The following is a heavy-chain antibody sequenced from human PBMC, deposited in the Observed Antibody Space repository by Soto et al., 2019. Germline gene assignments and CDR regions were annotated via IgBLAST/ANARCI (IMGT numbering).Heavy chain of an antibody. CDR3: ARGNCSSTSCYDYYGMDV. J-gene: IGHJ6*02. V-gene: IGHV1-18*04. CDR2: ISAYNGNT. CDR1: GYTFTSYG. Sequence: ASVRVSCKASGYTFTSYGICWVRQAPGQGLEWMGWISAYNGNTNYAQKLQGRVTMTTDTSTSTAYMELRSLRSDDTAVYYCARGNCSSTSCYDYYGMDVWGQGTTVTVSS. D-gene: IGHD2-2*01.